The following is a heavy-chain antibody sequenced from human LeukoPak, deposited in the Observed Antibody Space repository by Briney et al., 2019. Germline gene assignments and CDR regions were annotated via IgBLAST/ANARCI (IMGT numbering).Heavy chain of an antibody. CDR3: ARGGNVLVVTQKKKKPLDV. CDR1: GESFGGYY. CDR2: INHFGTS. D-gene: IGHD3-22*01. J-gene: IGHJ4*02. V-gene: IGHV4-34*01. Sequence: SETLSLTCAVSGESFGGYYWTWIRQPPGKGLEWIGEINHFGTSNYNASLKSRVTLSVDTSKRQFSLQLTSLTVADTAAYYCARGGNVLVVTQKKKKPLDVWGQGMLVTVSS.